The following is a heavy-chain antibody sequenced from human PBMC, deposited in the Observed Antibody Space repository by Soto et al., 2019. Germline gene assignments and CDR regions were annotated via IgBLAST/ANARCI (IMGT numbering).Heavy chain of an antibody. CDR2: IYWDDNE. CDR3: VYRDFGVYFFQF. J-gene: IGHJ4*02. Sequence: QITLKESGPTLVKPTQTLTLTCTFSGFSLTTQGVHVGWIRQPPGKALDWLALIYWDDNEVYSPSLKNRLTITNDTSKSEVVLTLATVDPLDTATYNCVYRDFGVYFFQFWGQGILVNVSS. CDR1: GFSLTTQGVH. D-gene: IGHD4-17*01. V-gene: IGHV2-5*02.